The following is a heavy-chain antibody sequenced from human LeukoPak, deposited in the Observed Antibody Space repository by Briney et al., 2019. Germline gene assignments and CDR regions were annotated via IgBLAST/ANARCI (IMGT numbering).Heavy chain of an antibody. CDR2: INPNSGGT. J-gene: IGHJ6*03. CDR3: ARGGLQTWYYYMDV. CDR1: GYTLTGYF. Sequence: ASVKVSCKASGYTLTGYFMHWVRQAPGQGLEWMRWINPNSGGTNYAQKFQDRVTMTRDTSISTAYMELSRLRSDDTAVYYCARGGLQTWYYYMDVWGKGTTVTVSS. V-gene: IGHV1-2*02.